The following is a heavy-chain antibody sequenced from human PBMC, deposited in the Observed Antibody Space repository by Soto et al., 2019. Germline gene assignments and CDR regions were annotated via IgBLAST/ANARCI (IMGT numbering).Heavy chain of an antibody. V-gene: IGHV4-61*01. CDR2: IFYSGST. J-gene: IGHJ4*02. D-gene: IGHD4-17*01. Sequence: SETLSLTCIVAGDNVSSGSHYWSWIRQPPGKGLEWIGHIFYSGSTNYNPSLKSRVSISVDTSKNQFSLNLNSVTAADTAVYYCARVVYGDFDYWGQGTLVTVSS. CDR3: ARVVYGDFDY. CDR1: GDNVSSGSHY.